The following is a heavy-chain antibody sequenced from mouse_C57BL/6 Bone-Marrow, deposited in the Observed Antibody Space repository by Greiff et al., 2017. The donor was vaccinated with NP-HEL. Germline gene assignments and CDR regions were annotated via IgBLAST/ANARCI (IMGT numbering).Heavy chain of an antibody. D-gene: IGHD2-3*01. CDR3: AREGGYDPEDFDY. CDR1: GYSITSGYY. Sequence: DVKLVESGPGLVKPSQSLSLTCSVTGYSITSGYYWNWIRQFPGNKLEWMGYISYDGSNNYNPSLKNRISITRDTSKNQFFLKLNSVTTEDTATYYCAREGGYDPEDFDYWGQGTTLTVSS. CDR2: ISYDGSN. J-gene: IGHJ2*01. V-gene: IGHV3-6*01.